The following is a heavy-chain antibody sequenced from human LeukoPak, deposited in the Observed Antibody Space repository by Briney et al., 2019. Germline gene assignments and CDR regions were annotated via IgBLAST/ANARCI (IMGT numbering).Heavy chain of an antibody. CDR2: IYHSGDT. D-gene: IGHD3-22*01. J-gene: IGHJ4*02. CDR3: ARGLHYYDSSGYYKN. V-gene: IGHV4-38-2*02. Sequence: SETLSLTCIVSGYSITSGYYWGWIRQPPGKGLEWIGSIYHSGDTYYNPSLKSRVTISVDTSKNQFSLKLSSVTAADTAVYYCARGLHYYDSSGYYKNWGQGTLVTVSS. CDR1: GYSITSGYY.